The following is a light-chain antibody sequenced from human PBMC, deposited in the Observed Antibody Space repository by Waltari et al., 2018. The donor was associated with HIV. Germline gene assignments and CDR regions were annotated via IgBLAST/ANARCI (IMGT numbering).Light chain of an antibody. Sequence: DIVMTQSPDSLAVSLGQRATINCKSSQRVLSSSNNKNYLAWYQQRPGQPPKPLISWASALESWVSDRISGSWSGTDFTHTSNRRQDKVVAVYYCQQYYKTPSITLGQGTPLEIK. CDR1: QRVLSSSNNKNY. V-gene: IGKV4-1*01. J-gene: IGKJ5*01. CDR3: QQYYKTPSIT. CDR2: WAS.